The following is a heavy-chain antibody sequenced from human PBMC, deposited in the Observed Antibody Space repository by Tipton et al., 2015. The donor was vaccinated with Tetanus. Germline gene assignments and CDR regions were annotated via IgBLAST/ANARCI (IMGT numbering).Heavy chain of an antibody. V-gene: IGHV4-61*01. J-gene: IGHJ4*02. CDR1: GGSVRSGSYY. CDR3: ARANYDFPKKGPFDS. D-gene: IGHD3-3*01. CDR2: VSYSGST. Sequence: LRLSCTVSGGSVRSGSYYWNWIRQPPGKGLEWIGYVSYSGSTNSNYSLKSRITISQDTSKNQFSLRLTSVTAADTAVYYCARANYDFPKKGPFDSWGPGSLVIVSS.